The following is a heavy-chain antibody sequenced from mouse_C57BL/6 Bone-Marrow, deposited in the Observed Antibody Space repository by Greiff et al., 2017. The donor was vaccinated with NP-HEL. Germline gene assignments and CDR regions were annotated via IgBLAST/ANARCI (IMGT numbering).Heavy chain of an antibody. V-gene: IGHV7-3*01. CDR1: GFTFTDYY. CDR3: ARYRGYYGSPYYAMDY. CDR2: IRNKANGYTT. D-gene: IGHD1-1*01. J-gene: IGHJ4*01. Sequence: EVKLQESGGGLVQPGGSLSLSCAASGFTFTDYYMSWVRQPPGKALEWLGFIRNKANGYTTEYSASVKGRFTISRDNSQSILYLQMNALRAEDSATYYCARYRGYYGSPYYAMDYWGQGTSVTVSS.